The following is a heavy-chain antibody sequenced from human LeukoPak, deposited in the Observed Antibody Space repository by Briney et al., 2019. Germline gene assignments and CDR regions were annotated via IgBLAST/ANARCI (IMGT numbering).Heavy chain of an antibody. V-gene: IGHV1-18*01. J-gene: IGHJ3*02. CDR2: ISAYNGNT. CDR3: ASCSYDSSGYSPYGAFDI. Sequence: ASVKASCKGSGYTFTSYGISWLRQAPGQGLEWMGWISAYNGNTNYAQKLQGRVTMTTDTSTSTAYMELRSLRSDDTAVYYCASCSYDSSGYSPYGAFDIWGQGTMVTVSS. D-gene: IGHD3-22*01. CDR1: GYTFTSYG.